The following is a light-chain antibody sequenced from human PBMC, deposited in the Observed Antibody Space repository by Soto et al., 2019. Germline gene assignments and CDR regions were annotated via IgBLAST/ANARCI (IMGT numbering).Light chain of an antibody. CDR3: SSYSTTTSPHVL. CDR2: EVT. J-gene: IGLJ2*01. CDR1: RSDIGRYNY. Sequence: QSALAQPASVSGSPGQSITISCTGTRSDIGRYNYVSWYQQHPGEAPKLLIYEVTYRPSGVSARFSGSKSGSTASLTISGLRAEDEADYYCSSYSTTTSPHVLFGGGTKVTVL. V-gene: IGLV2-14*01.